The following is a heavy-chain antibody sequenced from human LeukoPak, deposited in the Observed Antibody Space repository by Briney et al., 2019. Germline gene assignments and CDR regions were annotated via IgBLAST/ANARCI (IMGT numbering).Heavy chain of an antibody. Sequence: GGSLRLSCAASGFTVSSNYMSWVRQAPGKGLEWVSAIYSGGSTYYSDSVKGRFTISRDNSKNTLYLQMNSLRAEDTAVYYCARRAGAYSHPYDYWGQGTLVTVSS. CDR3: ARRAGAYSHPYDY. CDR1: GFTVSSNY. V-gene: IGHV3-53*01. J-gene: IGHJ4*02. D-gene: IGHD4/OR15-4a*01. CDR2: IYSGGST.